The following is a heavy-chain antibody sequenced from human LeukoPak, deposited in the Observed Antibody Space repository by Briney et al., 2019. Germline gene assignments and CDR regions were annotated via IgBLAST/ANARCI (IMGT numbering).Heavy chain of an antibody. D-gene: IGHD3-3*01. CDR3: AKDVDRGGVVPNWFDP. CDR1: GFTVSSNY. Sequence: GGSLRLSCAASGFTVSSNYMSWVRQAPGKGLEWVSVIYSGTSTYYADSVKGRFTISRDNSKNTLCLQMNSLRAEDTAVYYCAKDVDRGGVVPNWFDPWGQGTLVTVSS. V-gene: IGHV3-53*01. J-gene: IGHJ5*02. CDR2: IYSGTST.